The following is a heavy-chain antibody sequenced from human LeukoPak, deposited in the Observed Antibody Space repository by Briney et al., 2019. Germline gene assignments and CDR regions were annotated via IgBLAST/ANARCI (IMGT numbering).Heavy chain of an antibody. CDR1: RGTLINYA. Sequence: ASVTVSFKASRGTLINYAISWLRQAPGQGGEWVGGSIPILGIANYAQKFQGQVTITADKSTSKAYMELSSLRPEDTAVYYCRRGGSGAPTLKYYYYGMDVWGEGATVTVSS. CDR2: SIPILGIA. J-gene: IGHJ6*04. CDR3: RRGGSGAPTLKYYYYGMDV. D-gene: IGHD3-10*01. V-gene: IGHV1-69*10.